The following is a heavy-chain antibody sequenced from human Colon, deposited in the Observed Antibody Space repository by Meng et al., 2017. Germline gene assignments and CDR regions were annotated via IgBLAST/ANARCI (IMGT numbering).Heavy chain of an antibody. D-gene: IGHD4-17*01. CDR1: GVSLISSYY. CDR3: ARHGGYHFDS. CDR2: IERAGTP. J-gene: IGHJ4*02. Sequence: HLPDPRTVLSWLTVTLSVTRVVSGVSLISSYYRCCGRQPPHKGLKLIGHIERAGTPNYNPTLRSRVTMSLDITNNQWSLSLWSVAAANTAVYYGARHGGYHFDSWGQRALVTVSS. V-gene: IGHV4/OR15-8*01.